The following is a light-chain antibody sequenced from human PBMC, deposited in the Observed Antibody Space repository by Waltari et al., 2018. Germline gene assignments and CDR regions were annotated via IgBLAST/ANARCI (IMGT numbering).Light chain of an antibody. V-gene: IGKV3-15*01. CDR1: QSISRN. J-gene: IGKJ2*01. CDR2: GAS. CDR3: QQYNSWRT. Sequence: EILMTQSPATLSVSPGETATLSCRASQSISRNLAWYQQKPGQAPRLLIFGASTRAPGVPDKFSGTGSGTDFSLTISSLQSEDFAVYYCQQYNSWRTFGQGTKLEIK.